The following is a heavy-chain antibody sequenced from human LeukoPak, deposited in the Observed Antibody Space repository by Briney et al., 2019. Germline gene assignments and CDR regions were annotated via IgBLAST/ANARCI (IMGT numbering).Heavy chain of an antibody. CDR2: ISVGGGKT. D-gene: IGHD2-15*01. CDR3: AKVPECSGSTCYGGYQYYYMDV. Sequence: GGSLRLSSAASGFTLISYAMSWVRQAPGNGLVWGSDISVGGGKTYYADSGRGRFSRSRDKSKNTLYLQRKSPRAQDMAVYYCAKVPECSGSTCYGGYQYYYMDVWGKGTTVTVPS. CDR1: GFTLISYA. J-gene: IGHJ6*03. V-gene: IGHV3-23*01.